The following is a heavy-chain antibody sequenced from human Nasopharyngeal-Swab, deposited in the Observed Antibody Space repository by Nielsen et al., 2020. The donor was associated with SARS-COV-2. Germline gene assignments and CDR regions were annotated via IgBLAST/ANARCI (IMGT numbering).Heavy chain of an antibody. Sequence: GGSLRLSCAASGFTFSSYSMSWLRQAPGKGLEWVSTITGNGDTTYYADSVKGRFTISRDNSKNTLYLQMYSLRTEDTAVYFCAKDLILGPPDYFDYWGRGTLVTVSS. CDR3: AKDLILGPPDYFDY. V-gene: IGHV3-23*01. J-gene: IGHJ4*02. CDR2: ITGNGDTT. D-gene: IGHD1-26*01. CDR1: GFTFSSYS.